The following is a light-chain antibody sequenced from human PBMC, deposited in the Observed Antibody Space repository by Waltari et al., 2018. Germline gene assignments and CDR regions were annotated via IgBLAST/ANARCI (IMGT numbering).Light chain of an antibody. CDR3: LSRDTSSTRL. J-gene: IGLJ2*01. CDR1: SLRRYY. Sequence: SSELTQDPAVSVALGQTVRITCQGASLRRYYASWYQQRPGQAPILVLYGQDNGPSRLPDRFSGSTSGNTASLTSTGAQAEDEADYYCLSRDTSSTRLFGGGTRLTV. V-gene: IGLV3-19*01. CDR2: GQD.